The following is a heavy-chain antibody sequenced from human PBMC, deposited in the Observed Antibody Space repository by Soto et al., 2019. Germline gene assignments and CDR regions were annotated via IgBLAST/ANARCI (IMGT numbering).Heavy chain of an antibody. CDR2: ISYDGGNK. CDR1: GFTFSSYA. Sequence: GGSLRLSCAASGFTFSSYAMHWVRQAPGRGLEWVALISYDGGNKYYADSVKGRFTISRENSKNTLYLQMNSLRAEDTAVYYCARDLRGHNKKVVVAASLYRYYYYGMDVWGQGTTVTVSS. D-gene: IGHD2-15*01. CDR3: ARDLRGHNKKVVVAASLYRYYYYGMDV. J-gene: IGHJ6*02. V-gene: IGHV3-30-3*01.